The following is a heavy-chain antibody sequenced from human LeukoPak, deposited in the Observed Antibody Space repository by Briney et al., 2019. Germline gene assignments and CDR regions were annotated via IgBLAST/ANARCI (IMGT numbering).Heavy chain of an antibody. D-gene: IGHD6-19*01. CDR1: GFTFSSYE. CDR2: IGSSGSTM. CDR3: AREAVGDAFDI. J-gene: IGHJ3*02. Sequence: AGGSLRLSCAVSGFTFSSYEMNWVRQAPGKGPEWVSYIGSSGSTMYYADSVKGRFTISRDNAKNSLFLQMNSLRAEDTAVYYCAREAVGDAFDIWGQGTMVTVSS. V-gene: IGHV3-48*03.